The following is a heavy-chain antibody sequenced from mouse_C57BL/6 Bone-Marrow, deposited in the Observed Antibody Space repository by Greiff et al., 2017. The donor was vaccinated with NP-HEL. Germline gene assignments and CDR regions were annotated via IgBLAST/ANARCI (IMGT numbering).Heavy chain of an antibody. CDR2: INPNNGGT. CDR1: GYTFTDYY. D-gene: IGHD3-2*02. Sequence: EVQLQQSGPELVKPGASVKISCKASGYTFTDYYMNWVKQSHGKSLEWIGDINPNNGGTSYTQKFKGKATLTVDKSSSTAYMELRSLTSEDSAVYYCARELRLPFAYWGQGTLVTVSA. J-gene: IGHJ3*01. CDR3: ARELRLPFAY. V-gene: IGHV1-26*01.